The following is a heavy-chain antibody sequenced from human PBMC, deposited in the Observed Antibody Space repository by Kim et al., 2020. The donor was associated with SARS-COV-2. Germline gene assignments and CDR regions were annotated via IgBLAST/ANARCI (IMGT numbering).Heavy chain of an antibody. CDR1: GFTFSSYA. CDR3: AKDTPSLWRVVVPAAIPLYYYYMDV. Sequence: GGSLRLSCAASGFTFSSYAMSWVRQAPGKGLEWVSAISGSGGSTYYADSVKGRFTISRDNSKNTLYLQMNSLRAEDTAVYYCAKDTPSLWRVVVPAAIPLYYYYMDVWGKGTTVTVSS. CDR2: ISGSGGST. V-gene: IGHV3-23*01. D-gene: IGHD2-2*02. J-gene: IGHJ6*03.